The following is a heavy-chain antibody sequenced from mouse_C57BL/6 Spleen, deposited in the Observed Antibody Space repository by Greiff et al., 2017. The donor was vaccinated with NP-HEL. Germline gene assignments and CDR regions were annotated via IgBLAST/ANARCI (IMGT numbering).Heavy chain of an antibody. CDR3: ARGEYGYLDY. CDR1: GFTFSSYT. J-gene: IGHJ2*01. CDR2: ISGGGGNT. V-gene: IGHV5-9*01. Sequence: EVHLVESGGGLVKPGGSLKLSCAASGFTFSSYTMSWVRQTPEKRLEWVATISGGGGNTYYPDSVKGRFTISRDNAKNTLYLQMSSLRSEDTALYYCARGEYGYLDYWGQGTTLTVSS. D-gene: IGHD1-1*02.